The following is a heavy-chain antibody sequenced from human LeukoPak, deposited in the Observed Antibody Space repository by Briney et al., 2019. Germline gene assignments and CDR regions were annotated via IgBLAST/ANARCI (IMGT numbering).Heavy chain of an antibody. Sequence: PGGSLRLSCAASGFSFSSYSMNWVRQAPGKGLEWVSYISSRSSTIYYADSVKGRFTISRDNAKNSLYLQMNSLRDEDTAVYYCAREKLQIAPLHLDPWGQGTLVTVSS. J-gene: IGHJ5*02. CDR2: ISSRSSTI. D-gene: IGHD1-7*01. CDR1: GFSFSSYS. V-gene: IGHV3-48*02. CDR3: AREKLQIAPLHLDP.